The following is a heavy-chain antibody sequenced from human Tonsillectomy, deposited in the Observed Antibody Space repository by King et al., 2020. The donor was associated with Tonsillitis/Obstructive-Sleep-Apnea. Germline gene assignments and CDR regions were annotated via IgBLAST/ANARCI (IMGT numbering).Heavy chain of an antibody. J-gene: IGHJ4*02. CDR1: GYSFTSYW. V-gene: IGHV5-51*01. D-gene: IGHD3-9*01. CDR2: IYPGDSDT. Sequence: QLVQSGAEVKKPGESQKISCKGSGYSFTSYWIAWVRQMSGKGLEWMGIIYPGDSDTRYSPSFQGQVTITADKSITTAYLPWSSLKASETAMYYCARPSFDWLHYFDYWGQGTLVTVSS. CDR3: ARPSFDWLHYFDY.